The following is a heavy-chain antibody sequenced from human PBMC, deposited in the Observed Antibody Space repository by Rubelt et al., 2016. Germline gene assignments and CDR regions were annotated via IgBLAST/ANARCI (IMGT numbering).Heavy chain of an antibody. CDR2: IYYSGST. V-gene: IGHV4-39*07. CDR1: GGSISSSSYY. D-gene: IGHD3-22*01. Sequence: QLQSQESGPGLVKPSETLSLTCTVSGGSISSSSYYWGWIRQPPGKGLEWIGSIYYSGSTYYNPSLKSRVTISVDASKNQFSRKLSSVTAADTAVYYCARAVSYYDSSGYGYYYYMDVWGKGTTVTVSS. CDR3: ARAVSYYDSSGYGYYYYMDV. J-gene: IGHJ6*03.